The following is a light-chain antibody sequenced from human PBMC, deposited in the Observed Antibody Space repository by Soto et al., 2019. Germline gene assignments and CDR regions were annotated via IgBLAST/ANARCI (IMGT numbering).Light chain of an antibody. J-gene: IGLJ3*02. CDR1: NRDVGSYNL. V-gene: IGLV2-14*01. CDR2: EVR. CDR3: SSYTTTSTLV. Sequence: LTQPASVSGSPGQSITIACTGTNRDVGSYNLVSWYQQRPGEAPKLIISEVRNRPSGISYRFTGSKSGNTASLTISGLQAEDEADYYCSSYTTTSTLVFGGGTKVTVL.